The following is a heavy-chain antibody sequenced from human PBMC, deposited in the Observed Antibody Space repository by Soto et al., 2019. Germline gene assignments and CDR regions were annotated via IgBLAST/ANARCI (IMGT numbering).Heavy chain of an antibody. CDR1: GGSISSYY. D-gene: IGHD4-17*01. CDR2: IYYSGST. CDR3: ASGPDYGGNSRGPVGY. V-gene: IGHV4-59*01. J-gene: IGHJ4*02. Sequence: PSETLSLTCTVSGGSISSYYWSWIRQPPGKGLEWIGYIYYSGSTNYNPSLKSRVTISVDTSKNQFSLKLSSVTAADTAVYYCASGPDYGGNSRGPVGYWGQGTLVTVSS.